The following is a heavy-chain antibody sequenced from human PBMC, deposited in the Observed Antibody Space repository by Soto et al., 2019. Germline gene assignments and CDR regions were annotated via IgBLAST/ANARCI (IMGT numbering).Heavy chain of an antibody. CDR2: IFNSGTGNT. D-gene: IGHD2-21*01. J-gene: IGHJ5*02. Sequence: PSETLSLTCTISGGSITSGDYHWSWIRQPPGRGLEWIGYIFNSGTGNTYYNPSLKSRVTISIDTSKNQFSLRLSSVTATDTAVYYCARAIVVMSAIDWFDPWGQGALVTVSS. V-gene: IGHV4-30-4*08. CDR1: GGSITSGDYH. CDR3: ARAIVVMSAIDWFDP.